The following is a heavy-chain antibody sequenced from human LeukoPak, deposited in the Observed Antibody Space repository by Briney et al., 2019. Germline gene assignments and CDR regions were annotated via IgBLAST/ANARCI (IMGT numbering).Heavy chain of an antibody. Sequence: PSETLSLTCAVYGGSFSGYYWSWISQPPGKRLEWIGEINHSGSTNYNASLRSRVTISVDTSKNQLSLKLNSVTAADTAVFYCARGRGYNAFDYWGQGTLVTVSS. CDR3: ARGRGYNAFDY. J-gene: IGHJ4*02. D-gene: IGHD5-24*01. CDR1: GGSFSGYY. CDR2: INHSGST. V-gene: IGHV4-34*01.